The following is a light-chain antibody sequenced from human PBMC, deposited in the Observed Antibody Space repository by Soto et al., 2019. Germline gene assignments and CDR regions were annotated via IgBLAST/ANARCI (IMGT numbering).Light chain of an antibody. J-gene: IGKJ2*01. CDR1: QSVSSN. CDR3: QQYNNWPRET. V-gene: IGKV3-15*01. CDR2: GAS. Sequence: EIVMTQSPATLSVSPGERATLSCRSSQSVSSNLAWYQQKPGQAPRLLIYGASTRATGIPARFSGSGSGTEFTLTISSLQSEDFAVYDCQQYNNWPRETFGQGTKLEIK.